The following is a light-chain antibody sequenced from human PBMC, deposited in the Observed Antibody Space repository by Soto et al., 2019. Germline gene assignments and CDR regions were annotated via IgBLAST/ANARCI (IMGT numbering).Light chain of an antibody. CDR2: GAS. CDR1: QSVTSN. V-gene: IGKV3-15*01. J-gene: IGKJ2*01. CDR3: QQYHHWPPFT. Sequence: EIVMTQSPATLSVSPGERATLSCRASQSVTSNFAWYQQKPGQAPRLLIYGASTRATGIPARFSGSGSGTDFTLTISSLQSEDFAIYYCQQYHHWPPFTFGQGTKLEIK.